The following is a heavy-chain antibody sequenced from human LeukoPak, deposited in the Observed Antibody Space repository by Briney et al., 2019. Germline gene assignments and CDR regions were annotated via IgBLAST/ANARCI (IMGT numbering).Heavy chain of an antibody. CDR3: GRDHESSGYPTFDY. CDR1: GFTFSTYI. V-gene: IGHV3-23*01. J-gene: IGHJ4*02. Sequence: GGSLRLSCEASGFTFSTYIMTWVRQAPGKGLEWVSTIKAGAEATFYADSVKDRFTISRDNSKNTLYLQMNSLRADDTAPYFCGRDHESSGYPTFDYWGQGTLVTVSS. CDR2: IKAGAEAT. D-gene: IGHD3-22*01.